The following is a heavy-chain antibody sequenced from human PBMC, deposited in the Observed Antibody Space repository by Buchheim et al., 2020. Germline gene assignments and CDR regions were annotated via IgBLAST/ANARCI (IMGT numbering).Heavy chain of an antibody. V-gene: IGHV1-69*04. D-gene: IGHD6-13*01. CDR1: GGTFSSYA. CDR2: IIPILGIA. J-gene: IGHJ6*02. Sequence: QVQLVQSGAEVKKPGSSVKVSCKASGGTFSSYAISWVRQAPGQGLEWMGRIIPILGIANYAQQFQGRVTITADKSTSTAYMELSSLRSEDTAVYYCARVLRIAAATTTRYYYGMDVWGQGTT. CDR3: ARVLRIAAATTTRYYYGMDV.